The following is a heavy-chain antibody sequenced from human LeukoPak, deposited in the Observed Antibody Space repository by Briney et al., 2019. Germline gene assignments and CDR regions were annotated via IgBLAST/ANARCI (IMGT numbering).Heavy chain of an antibody. Sequence: SETLSLTCTVSGYSISSGYYWGWIRQPPGKGLEWIGSIYHSGSTYYNPSLKSRVTISVDTSKNQFSLKLSSVTAADTAVYYCARYGVVSDAFDIWGQGTMVTVSS. CDR3: ARYGVVSDAFDI. CDR1: GYSISSGYY. D-gene: IGHD3-3*01. CDR2: IYHSGST. J-gene: IGHJ3*02. V-gene: IGHV4-38-2*02.